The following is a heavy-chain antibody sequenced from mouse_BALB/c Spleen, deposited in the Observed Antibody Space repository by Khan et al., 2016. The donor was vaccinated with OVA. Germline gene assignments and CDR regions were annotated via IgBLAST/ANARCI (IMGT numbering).Heavy chain of an antibody. CDR3: ARINYYDGSY. V-gene: IGHV14-3*02. Sequence: EVQLQQSGAELVKPGASVKLSCTTSGFNIKDTYIHWVKQRPEQGLVWIGRIDPANGYTKFDPRFRGKATITTDTSSNTAYLQLSSLTSEDTAVYYCARINYYDGSYWGQGTLVTVSS. CDR2: IDPANGYT. J-gene: IGHJ3*01. CDR1: GFNIKDTY. D-gene: IGHD1-1*01.